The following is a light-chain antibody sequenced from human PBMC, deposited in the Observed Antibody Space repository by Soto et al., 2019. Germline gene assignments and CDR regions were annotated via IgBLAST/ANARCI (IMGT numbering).Light chain of an antibody. CDR1: SSDVGNYNY. V-gene: IGLV2-14*01. J-gene: IGLJ1*01. CDR3: SFLTRATIFV. CDR2: NVN. Sequence: QSALTQSASVSGSPGQSITISCTGTSSDVGNYNYVSWYQQHPGEVPKLIIFNVNNRPSGVSNRFSGSKSGNTASLTISGPRVEEEAVYYCSFLTRATIFVWGTGTK.